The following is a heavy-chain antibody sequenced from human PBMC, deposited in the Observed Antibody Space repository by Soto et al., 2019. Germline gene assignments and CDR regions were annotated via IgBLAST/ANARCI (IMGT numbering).Heavy chain of an antibody. D-gene: IGHD3-22*01. J-gene: IGHJ4*02. V-gene: IGHV4-39*01. Sequence: SETLSLTCTVSGGSISSSSYYWGWIRQPPGRGLEWIGSIYYSGSTYYNPSLKSRVTISVDTSKNQFSLKLSSVTAADTAVYYCAKRPPDYYDRRDFNGYFDYWGQGTLVTGSS. CDR3: AKRPPDYYDRRDFNGYFDY. CDR2: IYYSGST. CDR1: GGSISSSSYY.